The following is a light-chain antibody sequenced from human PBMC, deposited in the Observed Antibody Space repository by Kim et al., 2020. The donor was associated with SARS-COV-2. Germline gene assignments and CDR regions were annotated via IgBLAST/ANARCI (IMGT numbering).Light chain of an antibody. CDR2: EDN. CDR3: QSYDSSNLVV. J-gene: IGLJ2*01. CDR1: SGSLARSY. V-gene: IGLV6-57*03. Sequence: KTVTISCTRTSGSLARSYVQSYQQRPGSAPSTVIYEDNQRPSGVPARFSGSIDSSSNSASLTISGLKTEDEADYYCQSYDSSNLVVFGGGTQLTVL.